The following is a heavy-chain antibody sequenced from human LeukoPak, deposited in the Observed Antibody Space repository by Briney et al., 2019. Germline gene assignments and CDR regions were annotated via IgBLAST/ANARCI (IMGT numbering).Heavy chain of an antibody. CDR3: VRIVVVPAAIVGYCSGGSRQIFDY. Sequence: PGGSLRLSCAASGFTFSSYAMSWVRQAPGKGLEWVSAISGSGGSTYYADSVKGRFTISRDNSKNTLYLQMNSLRAEDTAVYYCVRIVVVPAAIVGYCSGGSRQIFDYWGQGTLVTVSS. CDR1: GFTFSSYA. V-gene: IGHV3-23*01. D-gene: IGHD2-2*01. J-gene: IGHJ4*02. CDR2: ISGSGGST.